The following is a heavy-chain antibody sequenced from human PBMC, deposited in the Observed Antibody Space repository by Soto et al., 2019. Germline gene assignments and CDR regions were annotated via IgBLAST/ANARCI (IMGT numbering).Heavy chain of an antibody. J-gene: IGHJ4*02. CDR2: IYHSGRT. V-gene: IGHV4-30-2*01. CDR3: AAGGGLPRYY. Sequence: QLQLQESGSGLVKPSQTLSLTCAVSGGSISRGGYSWSWIRQPPGKGLEWIGYIYHSGRTYYNPSLKSRVTISVDRSKNQFSLKLSSVTAADTAVYYCAAGGGLPRYYWGQGTLVTVSA. CDR1: GGSISRGGYS. D-gene: IGHD5-12*01.